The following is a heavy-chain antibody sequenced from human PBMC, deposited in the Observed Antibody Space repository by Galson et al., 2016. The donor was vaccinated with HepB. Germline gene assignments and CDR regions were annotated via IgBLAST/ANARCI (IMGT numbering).Heavy chain of an antibody. J-gene: IGHJ4*02. CDR1: GFTFSSYA. V-gene: IGHV3-23*01. D-gene: IGHD3-10*01. Sequence: SLRLSCAASGFTFSSYAMNWVRQAPGKGLEWVSEISANGHRTYYASSVKGRFTVSGDNYENTLYLQMDSLRAEDTAVYYCAKEQGTDEGWFGESDHWGQGTLVTVSS. CDR2: ISANGHRT. CDR3: AKEQGTDEGWFGESDH.